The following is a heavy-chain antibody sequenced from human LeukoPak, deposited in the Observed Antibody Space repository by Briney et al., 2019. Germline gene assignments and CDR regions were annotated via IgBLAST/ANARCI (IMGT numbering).Heavy chain of an antibody. CDR3: ARDPARREHNWFDP. CDR1: GGSISSYY. D-gene: IGHD1-1*01. Sequence: SETLSLTCTVSGGSISSYYWSWIRQPPGKGLEWIGYIYYSGSTNYNPSLKSRVTISVDTSKNQFSLKLSSVTAADTAVYYCARDPARREHNWFDPWGQGTLVTVSS. CDR2: IYYSGST. V-gene: IGHV4-59*01. J-gene: IGHJ5*02.